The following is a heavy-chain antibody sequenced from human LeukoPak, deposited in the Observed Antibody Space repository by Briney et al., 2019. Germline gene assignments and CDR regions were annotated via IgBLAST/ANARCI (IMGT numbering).Heavy chain of an antibody. CDR1: GGSFSGYY. CDR3: ARAGSGPYYYGSGSYRYFDY. D-gene: IGHD3-10*01. Sequence: SETLSLACAVYGGSFSGYYWSWIRQPPGKGLEWIGEINHSGSTNYNPSLKSRVTISVDTSKNQFSLKLSSVTAADTAVYYCARAGSGPYYYGSGSYRYFDYWGQGTLVTFSS. CDR2: INHSGST. V-gene: IGHV4-34*01. J-gene: IGHJ4*02.